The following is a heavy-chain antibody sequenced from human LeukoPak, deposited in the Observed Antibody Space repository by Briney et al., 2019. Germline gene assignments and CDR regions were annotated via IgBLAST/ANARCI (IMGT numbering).Heavy chain of an antibody. CDR3: ARGLRYYDILTGYYPTCAFDY. J-gene: IGHJ4*02. CDR1: GGSFSGYY. V-gene: IGHV4-34*01. Sequence: SETLSLTCAVYGGSFSGYYWSWLRQPPGKRLEWIGEINHSGSTNYNPSLKSRVTISVDTSKNQFSLKLSSVTAADTAVYYCARGLRYYDILTGYYPTCAFDYWGQGTLVTVSS. D-gene: IGHD3-9*01. CDR2: INHSGST.